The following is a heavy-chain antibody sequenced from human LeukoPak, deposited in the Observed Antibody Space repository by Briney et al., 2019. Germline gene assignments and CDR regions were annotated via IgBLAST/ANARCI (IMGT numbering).Heavy chain of an antibody. CDR3: ARASYDSSGYRNFDY. CDR1: GGSISSYY. Sequence: PSETLSLTCTVSGGSISSYYWSWIRQPPGKGRGWIGRIYTSGSTNYNPSLKSRVTMSVDTSKNQFSLKLSSVTAADTAVYYCARASYDSSGYRNFDYWGQGTLVTVSS. D-gene: IGHD3-22*01. V-gene: IGHV4-4*07. CDR2: IYTSGST. J-gene: IGHJ4*02.